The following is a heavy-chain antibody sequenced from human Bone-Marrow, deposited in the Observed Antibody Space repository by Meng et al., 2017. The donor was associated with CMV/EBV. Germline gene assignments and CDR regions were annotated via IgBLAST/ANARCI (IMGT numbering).Heavy chain of an antibody. CDR1: GFTFGDYA. J-gene: IGHJ6*02. V-gene: IGHV3-49*04. D-gene: IGHD6-13*01. CDR3: TRDPASSYYYYYGMYV. CDR2: IRSKAYGGTT. Sequence: GESLKISCTASGFTFGDYAMSWVRQAPGKGLEWVGFIRSKAYGGTTEYAASVKGRFTISRDDSKSIAYLQMNSLKTEDTAVYYCTRDPASSYYYYYGMYVWGQGTTDTVSS.